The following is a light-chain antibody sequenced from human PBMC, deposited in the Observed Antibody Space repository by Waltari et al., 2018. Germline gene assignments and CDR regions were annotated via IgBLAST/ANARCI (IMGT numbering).Light chain of an antibody. CDR3: MIWHSSTWV. CDR2: YKSESDK. J-gene: IGLJ3*02. CDR1: RATNVSTYR. Sequence: QAVLTQPSSLSASPGASASLTCPLRRATNVSTYRTHWYQQKPGSPPQYLLGYKSESDKQQGSGVPSRFSGSKDASANSGILLISGLQSEDEADYYCMIWHSSTWVFGGGTKLTVL. V-gene: IGLV5-45*02.